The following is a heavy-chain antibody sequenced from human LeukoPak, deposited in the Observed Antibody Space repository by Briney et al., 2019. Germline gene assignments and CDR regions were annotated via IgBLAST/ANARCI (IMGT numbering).Heavy chain of an antibody. Sequence: SETLSLTCTVSGGSISGSSYYWGWIRQPPGKGLEWIGSIYYSGSTYYNPSLKSRVTISVDTSKNQFSLKLSSVTAADTAVYYCARSYDGGWYSGAFDIWGQGTMVTVSS. CDR1: GGSISGSSYY. CDR3: ARSYDGGWYSGAFDI. J-gene: IGHJ3*02. V-gene: IGHV4-39*01. CDR2: IYYSGST. D-gene: IGHD6-19*01.